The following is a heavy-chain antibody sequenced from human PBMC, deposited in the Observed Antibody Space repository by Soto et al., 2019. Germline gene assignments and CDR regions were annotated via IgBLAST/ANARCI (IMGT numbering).Heavy chain of an antibody. CDR2: IYYSGST. CDR3: ARARDYHGSGSYYNY. Sequence: SETLSLTCTVSGGSISSVDYYWRWIRQPPGKGLEWIGYIYYSGSTYYNPSLKSRVTISVDTSKNQFSPKLSSVTAADTAVYYCARARDYHGSGSYYNYWGQGTLVTVSS. D-gene: IGHD3-10*01. V-gene: IGHV4-30-4*01. J-gene: IGHJ4*02. CDR1: GGSISSVDYY.